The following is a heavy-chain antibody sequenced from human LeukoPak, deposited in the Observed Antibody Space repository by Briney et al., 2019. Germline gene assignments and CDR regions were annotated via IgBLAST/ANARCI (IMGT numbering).Heavy chain of an antibody. V-gene: IGHV3-48*03. CDR3: ARFRGDGWSRDDY. Sequence: GGSLRLSCAASGFTFSSYEMNWVRQAPGKGLEWVSYISSSGSTIYYADSVKGRFTISRDNAKNSLYLQINSLRAEDTAVYYCARFRGDGWSRDDYWGQGTLVTVSS. CDR2: ISSSGSTI. D-gene: IGHD4-17*01. J-gene: IGHJ4*02. CDR1: GFTFSSYE.